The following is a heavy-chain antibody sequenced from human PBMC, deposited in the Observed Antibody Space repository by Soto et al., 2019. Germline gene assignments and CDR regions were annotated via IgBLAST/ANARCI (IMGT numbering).Heavy chain of an antibody. CDR2: MNPNSGNT. CDR1: GYTFTSYD. Sequence: ASVKVSCKASGYTFTSYDINWVRQATGQGLEWMGWMNPNSGNTGYAQKFQGRVTMTRNTSISTAYMELSSLRSEDTAVYYCAAVVGASDGFDYWGQGTLVTVSS. CDR3: AAVVGASDGFDY. J-gene: IGHJ4*02. V-gene: IGHV1-8*01. D-gene: IGHD1-26*01.